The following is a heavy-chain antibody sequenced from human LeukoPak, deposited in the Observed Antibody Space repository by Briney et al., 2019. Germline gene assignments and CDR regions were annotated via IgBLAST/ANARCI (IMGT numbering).Heavy chain of an antibody. J-gene: IGHJ3*02. Sequence: PSQTLSLTCAISGDSVSSNSAAWNWIRQSPSRSLEWLGRTYYRSKWYNDYAVSVKSRITINPDTSKNQFSLQLNSVTPEDTAVYYCARGGPTLYYGSGDDAFDIWGQGTMVTVSS. V-gene: IGHV6-1*01. CDR1: GDSVSSNSAA. CDR3: ARGGPTLYYGSGDDAFDI. D-gene: IGHD3-10*01. CDR2: TYYRSKWYN.